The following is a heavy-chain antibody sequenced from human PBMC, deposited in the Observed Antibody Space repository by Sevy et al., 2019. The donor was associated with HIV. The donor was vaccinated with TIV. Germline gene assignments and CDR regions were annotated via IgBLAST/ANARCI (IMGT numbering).Heavy chain of an antibody. CDR1: GFTVSSNY. V-gene: IGHV3-53*01. CDR3: ARGDYYDSSGYLFDY. D-gene: IGHD3-22*01. J-gene: IGHJ4*02. Sequence: GGSLRLSCAASGFTVSSNYMSWVRQAPGKGLEWVSVIYSGGSTYYADSVKGRFTISRVNSKNTLYLQMNSLRAEDTAVYYCARGDYYDSSGYLFDYWGQGTLVTVSS. CDR2: IYSGGST.